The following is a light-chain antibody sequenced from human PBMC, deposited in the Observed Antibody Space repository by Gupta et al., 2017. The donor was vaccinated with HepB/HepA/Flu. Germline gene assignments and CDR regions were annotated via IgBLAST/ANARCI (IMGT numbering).Light chain of an antibody. Sequence: QSVLTPPPSASGTPGPRVTISCSGSSSNIGSNAVIWYQQFPGTAPKLPIYSNNQRPSGVPDRFSGSKSGTSASLAISGLQSEDEADYYCAAWDDSLNGWVFGGGTKLTVL. V-gene: IGLV1-44*01. CDR1: SSNIGSNA. J-gene: IGLJ3*02. CDR3: AAWDDSLNGWV. CDR2: SNN.